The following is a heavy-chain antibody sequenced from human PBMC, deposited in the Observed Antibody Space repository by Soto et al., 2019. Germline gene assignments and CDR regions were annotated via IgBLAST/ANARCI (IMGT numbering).Heavy chain of an antibody. CDR3: ARDPEVTTFFFDY. CDR1: GFTFSTSA. J-gene: IGHJ4*02. V-gene: IGHV3-48*02. Sequence: PGGSLRLSCAASGFTFSTSAMNWVRQAPGKGLEWVSYISSSSSTIYYADSVKGRFTISRDNAKNSLYLQMNSLRDEDTAVYYCARDPEVTTFFFDYWGQGTLVTVSS. D-gene: IGHD4-17*01. CDR2: ISSSSSTI.